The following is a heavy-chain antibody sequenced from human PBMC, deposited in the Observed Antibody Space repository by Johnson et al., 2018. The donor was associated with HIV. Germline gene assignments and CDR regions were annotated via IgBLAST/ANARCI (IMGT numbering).Heavy chain of an antibody. CDR1: GFTFSDYY. D-gene: IGHD6-13*01. V-gene: IGHV3-NL1*01. Sequence: QVQLVESGGGVVQPGGSLRLSCAASGFTFSDYYMSWIRQAPGKGLEWVSGISWNSGSIGYADSVKGRFTISRDNSKNTLYLQMNSLRAEDTAVYYCAKVSSWYFLRAFDIWGQGTMVTVSS. CDR2: ISWNSGSI. J-gene: IGHJ3*02. CDR3: AKVSSWYFLRAFDI.